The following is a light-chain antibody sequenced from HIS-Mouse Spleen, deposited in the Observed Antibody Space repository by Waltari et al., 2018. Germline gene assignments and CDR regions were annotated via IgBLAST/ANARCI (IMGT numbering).Light chain of an antibody. CDR1: SSDVGSYNL. CDR3: CSYAGSSTLV. Sequence: QSALTQPASASGSPGQSITISCTGTSSDVGSYNLVSWYQQHPGKGPKLMNYEGSKRPSGVSNRFSGSKSGNTASLTISGLQAEDEADYYCCSYAGSSTLVFGGGTKLTVL. V-gene: IGLV2-23*01. J-gene: IGLJ2*01. CDR2: EGS.